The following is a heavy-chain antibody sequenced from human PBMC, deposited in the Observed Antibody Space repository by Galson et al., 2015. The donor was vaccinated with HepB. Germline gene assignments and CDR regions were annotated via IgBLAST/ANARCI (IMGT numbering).Heavy chain of an antibody. Sequence: LRLSCAASGFTFSSYALHWVRQAPGKGLEWVTVISYDGSNKYYADSVKGRFTISRDNSKNMLYLQMKSLRAEDTAVYYCARDQVEDPYSWFDPWGQGTLVTVSS. CDR2: ISYDGSNK. CDR1: GFTFSSYA. V-gene: IGHV3-30-3*01. D-gene: IGHD4-11*01. CDR3: ARDQVEDPYSWFDP. J-gene: IGHJ5*02.